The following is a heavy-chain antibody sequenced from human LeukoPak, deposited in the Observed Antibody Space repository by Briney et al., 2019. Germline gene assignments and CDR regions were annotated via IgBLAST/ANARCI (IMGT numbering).Heavy chain of an antibody. Sequence: PGGSLRLSCAASGFTFTSYGMNWVRQAPGKGLEWVSSISGSGDGTYYADSVKGRFTISRDSSKNTLYLQMNSLRAEDTAVYYCAKLRAYYFGSESTFDYWGQGTLVTVSS. J-gene: IGHJ4*02. CDR3: AKLRAYYFGSESTFDY. V-gene: IGHV3-23*01. CDR1: GFTFTSYG. D-gene: IGHD3-10*01. CDR2: ISGSGDGT.